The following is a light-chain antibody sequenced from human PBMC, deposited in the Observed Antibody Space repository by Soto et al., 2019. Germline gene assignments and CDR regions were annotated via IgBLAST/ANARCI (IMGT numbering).Light chain of an antibody. CDR2: GAS. V-gene: IGKV3-20*01. CDR3: QQYTTSPFT. CDR1: QSVGSGY. J-gene: IGKJ3*01. Sequence: IVLTQSPGTLSLSPGERATLSCRASQSVGSGYLAWYQQKPGQAPRLLIYGASIRATGIPDRFTGSGSGTHFTLTISRLEPEDFALYYCQQYTTSPFTFDPGTKVDVK.